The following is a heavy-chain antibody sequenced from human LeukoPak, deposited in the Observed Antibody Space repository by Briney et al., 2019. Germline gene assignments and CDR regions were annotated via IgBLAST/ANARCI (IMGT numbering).Heavy chain of an antibody. D-gene: IGHD4-23*01. Sequence: SETLSLTCAVYGGSFSGYYWRWIRQPPGKGLQWIGEINHSGNTNYNPSLKSRVTISVDTSKNQFSLKLSSVTAADTAVYYCARGVYDGNPVGYYGMNVWGQGTTVTVSS. CDR1: GGSFSGYY. CDR3: ARGVYDGNPVGYYGMNV. CDR2: INHSGNT. J-gene: IGHJ6*02. V-gene: IGHV4-34*01.